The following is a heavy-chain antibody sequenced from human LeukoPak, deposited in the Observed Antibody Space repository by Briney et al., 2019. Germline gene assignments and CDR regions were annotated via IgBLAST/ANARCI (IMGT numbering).Heavy chain of an antibody. V-gene: IGHV1-2*02. Sequence: ASVKVSCKASGYSFNGYYIHWMRRAPGQGPEWMGWINPSSGDTNYVEKFKDRVIMSRDTSINTASMEMSSLRSDDTAFYYCARQRQGEIVAGTSFDLWGQGTLITVSS. CDR2: INPSSGDT. CDR1: GYSFNGYY. D-gene: IGHD6-19*01. J-gene: IGHJ4*02. CDR3: ARQRQGEIVAGTSFDL.